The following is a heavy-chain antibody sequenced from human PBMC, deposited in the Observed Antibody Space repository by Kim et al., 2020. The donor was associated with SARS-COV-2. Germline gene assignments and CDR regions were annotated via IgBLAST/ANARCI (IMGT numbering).Heavy chain of an antibody. V-gene: IGHV4-59*13. CDR3: AREGTYYDSSGDGAFDI. Sequence: SETLSLTCTVSGGSISSYYWSWIRQPPGKGLEWIGYIYYSGSTNYNPSLKSRVTISVDTSKNQFSLKLSSVTAADTAVYYCAREGTYYDSSGDGAFDIWGQGTMVTVSS. J-gene: IGHJ3*02. CDR1: GGSISSYY. CDR2: IYYSGST. D-gene: IGHD3-22*01.